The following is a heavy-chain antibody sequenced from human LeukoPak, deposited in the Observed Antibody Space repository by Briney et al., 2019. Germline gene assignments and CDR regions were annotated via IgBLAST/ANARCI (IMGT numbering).Heavy chain of an antibody. V-gene: IGHV1-8*01. CDR1: GYAFNIYD. Sequence: ASVKVSCKASGYAFNIYDINWVRQATGQGLEWMGWMNPDSGITGFAQKFQGRVTMTRNTSITTAYMELSSLRFEDTAVYYCAVHLPGDYLDRWGQGTLVTVSS. CDR3: AVHLPGDYLDR. CDR2: MNPDSGIT. J-gene: IGHJ4*02.